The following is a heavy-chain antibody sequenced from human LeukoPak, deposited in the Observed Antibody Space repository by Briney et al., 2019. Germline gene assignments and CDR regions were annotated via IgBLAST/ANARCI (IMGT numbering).Heavy chain of an antibody. CDR3: ARGFSMVRGVLYYFDY. CDR1: GYTFTSYY. D-gene: IGHD3-10*01. V-gene: IGHV1-46*01. Sequence: GASVKVSCEASGYTFTSYYMHWVRQAPGQGLEWMGIINPSGGSTSYAQKFQGRVTMTRDTSTSTVYMELSSLRSEDTAVYYCARGFSMVRGVLYYFDYWGQGTLVTVSS. CDR2: INPSGGST. J-gene: IGHJ4*02.